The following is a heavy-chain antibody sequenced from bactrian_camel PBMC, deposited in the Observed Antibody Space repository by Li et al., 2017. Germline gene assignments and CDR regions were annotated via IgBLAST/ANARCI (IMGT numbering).Heavy chain of an antibody. Sequence: HVQLVESGGGSVQAGGSLILSCSVSGYSDNGNCMAWFRQVPGNEREGLATVSGPNTLYADSVKGRFTISQDNSKRMLYLQMTNLKPEDTAIYYCAADWRQLLATYPGQKCHWYGGNYAYWGQGTQVTVS. CDR2: VSGPNT. CDR3: AADWRQLLATYPGQKCHWYGGNYAY. D-gene: IGHD6*01. J-gene: IGHJ4*01. V-gene: IGHV3-3*01. CDR1: GYSDNGNC.